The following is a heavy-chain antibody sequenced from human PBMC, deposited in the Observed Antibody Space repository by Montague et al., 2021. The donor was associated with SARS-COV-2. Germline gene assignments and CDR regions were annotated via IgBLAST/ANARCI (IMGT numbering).Heavy chain of an antibody. V-gene: IGHV4-61*09. CDR1: GASISSASYY. CDR2: IYTSEIA. Sequence: TLSLTCTVSGASISSASYYWRWVRQPAGKALEWIGHIYTSEIANYNPSLKSRVTISIDTSKNQFSLKLNSVTAADTAVYYCASAPYSSSWTGFGDYYYLMEVWGRGTTVTVSS. D-gene: IGHD6-13*01. CDR3: ASAPYSSSWTGFGDYYYLMEV. J-gene: IGHJ6*02.